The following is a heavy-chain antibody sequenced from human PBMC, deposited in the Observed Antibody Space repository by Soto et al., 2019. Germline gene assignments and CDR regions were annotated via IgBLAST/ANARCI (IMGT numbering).Heavy chain of an antibody. CDR1: GLTFGSRA. Sequence: GGSLRLSXVASGLTFGSRAMSWVRQAPGEGLQWVSTITDTGGDAKYADSVRGRFVISRDNSKKTLYLQMTSLTAEDSAMYFCARGSTDSYPGSRIFDFWGRGTLVTV. D-gene: IGHD3-10*01. J-gene: IGHJ4*02. V-gene: IGHV3-23*01. CDR2: ITDTGGDA. CDR3: ARGSTDSYPGSRIFDF.